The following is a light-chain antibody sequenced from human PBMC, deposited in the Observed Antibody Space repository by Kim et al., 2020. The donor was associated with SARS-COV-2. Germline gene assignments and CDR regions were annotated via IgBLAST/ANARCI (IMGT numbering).Light chain of an antibody. V-gene: IGKV3-15*01. CDR3: QQYNNWPPWT. J-gene: IGKJ1*01. CDR2: GAS. Sequence: SPGESATLSCRASQRVSSNLAWYQQKPGQAPRLLIYGASTRATGIPARFSGSGSGTEFTRTISSLQSEDFAVYYCQQYNNWPPWTFGQGTKVDIK. CDR1: QRVSSN.